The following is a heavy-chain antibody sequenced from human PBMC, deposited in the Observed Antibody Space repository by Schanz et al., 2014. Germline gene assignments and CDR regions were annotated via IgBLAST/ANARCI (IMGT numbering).Heavy chain of an antibody. Sequence: QVQLVESGGGVVQPGRSLRLSCAASGFSFDKYGMHWVRQAPGKGLEWVAVIWYDGNNKFYADSVKGRFIISRDNSKNTLFLQVNSLRAEDTAVYYCAKDHFGHYDSSGCSDCYYYGMDVWGQGTTVTVSS. CDR2: IWYDGNNK. CDR3: AKDHFGHYDSSGCSDCYYYGMDV. J-gene: IGHJ6*02. V-gene: IGHV3-33*06. D-gene: IGHD3-22*01. CDR1: GFSFDKYG.